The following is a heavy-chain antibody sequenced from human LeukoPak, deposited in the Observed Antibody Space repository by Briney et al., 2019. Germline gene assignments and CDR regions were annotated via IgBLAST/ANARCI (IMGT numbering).Heavy chain of an antibody. Sequence: GGSLRLSCAASGFTFSSYAMTWVRQAPGKGLEWVSGVSGSGGSTYYADSVKGRFTISRDNSKNTLCLQMNSLRAEDTAVFYCAAGGDYPHFDYWGQGTLVTVSS. CDR1: GFTFSSYA. V-gene: IGHV3-23*01. CDR3: AAGGDYPHFDY. CDR2: VSGSGGST. D-gene: IGHD4-17*01. J-gene: IGHJ4*02.